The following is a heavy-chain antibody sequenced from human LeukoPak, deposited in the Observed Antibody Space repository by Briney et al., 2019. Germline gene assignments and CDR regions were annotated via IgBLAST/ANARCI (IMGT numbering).Heavy chain of an antibody. CDR2: INPNSGGT. V-gene: IGHV1-2*02. Sequence: ASVKVSCKASGYTFTGYYMHWVRQAPGQGLEWMGWINPNSGGTNYAQKFQGRVTMTRDTSISTAYMELSRLRSDDTAVYYCARAYYDFWSGSAGVFDYWGQGTLVTVSS. CDR1: GYTFTGYY. D-gene: IGHD3-3*01. CDR3: ARAYYDFWSGSAGVFDY. J-gene: IGHJ4*02.